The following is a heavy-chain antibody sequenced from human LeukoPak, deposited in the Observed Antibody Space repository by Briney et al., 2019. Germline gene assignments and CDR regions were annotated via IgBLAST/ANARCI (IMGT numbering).Heavy chain of an antibody. CDR2: VNHDGST. J-gene: IGHJ4*02. D-gene: IGHD1-1*01. CDR1: GGSFSGYY. CDR3: ARKNVGSWQTLDY. V-gene: IGHV4-34*01. Sequence: PETLSRTCAVYGGSFSGYYWSWIRQPPGKGLEWIGEVNHDGSTNYNPSLKSRVIISVDTSKNQFSLKLTSVTAADTAVYYCARKNVGSWQTLDYWDQGTLITVSS.